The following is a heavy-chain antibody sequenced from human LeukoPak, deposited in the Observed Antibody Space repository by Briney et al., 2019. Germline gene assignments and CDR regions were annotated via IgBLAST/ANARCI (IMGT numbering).Heavy chain of an antibody. CDR1: GGSISSYY. D-gene: IGHD1-26*01. CDR2: IYYSGST. J-gene: IGHJ4*02. V-gene: IGHV4-59*01. Sequence: SETLSRTCTVSGGSISSYYWSWIRQPPGKGLEWTGYIYYSGSTNYNPSLKSRVTISVDTSKNQYSLKLSSVTAADTAVYYCARVRYRGSSHFDYWGQGTLVTVSS. CDR3: ARVRYRGSSHFDY.